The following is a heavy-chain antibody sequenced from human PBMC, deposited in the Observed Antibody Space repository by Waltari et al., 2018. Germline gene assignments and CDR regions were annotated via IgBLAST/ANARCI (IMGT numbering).Heavy chain of an antibody. D-gene: IGHD4-17*01. CDR3: VRESYGNDI. Sequence: QLVQSGGGLVRPGESLRLSCVVSGYPFHAAWMGWVRQAPAKGLEWVGRIKREVDGGTAEYIESVKDRFTISRDDSKNTLYLQMNSLKSEDSAVYFCVRESYGNDIWGQGTLVTVSS. CDR2: IKREVDGGTA. CDR1: GYPFHAAW. V-gene: IGHV3-15*01. J-gene: IGHJ4*02.